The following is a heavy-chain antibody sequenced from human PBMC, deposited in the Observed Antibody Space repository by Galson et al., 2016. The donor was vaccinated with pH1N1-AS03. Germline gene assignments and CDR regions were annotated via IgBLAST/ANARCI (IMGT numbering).Heavy chain of an antibody. CDR2: TSPDDSQT. J-gene: IGHJ3*02. Sequence: QSGAEVKKPGESLKISCKGSGYYFSSYWVGWVRQKPGKGLEWMGATSPDDSQTKYSPSFEGQVTISVDKSITTAFLQWNSLKASDTALYYCGRHTFSYDTTDTNRPDAFDIWGQGTMVTVFS. D-gene: IGHD3-22*01. CDR1: GYYFSSYW. V-gene: IGHV5-51*01. CDR3: GRHTFSYDTTDTNRPDAFDI.